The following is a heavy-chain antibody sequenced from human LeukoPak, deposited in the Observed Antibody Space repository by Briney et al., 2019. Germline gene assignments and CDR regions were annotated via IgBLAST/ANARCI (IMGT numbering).Heavy chain of an antibody. Sequence: AGGSLRLSCAASGFTFSSYAMNWVRQAPGKGLVWVSRINADGSGTTYADSVKGRFTISRDNAKNTLYLQMNSLKNDDTAVYYCAKDRVWNSLDSWGQGTLVTVSS. CDR1: GFTFSSYA. J-gene: IGHJ4*02. V-gene: IGHV3-74*01. D-gene: IGHD1-7*01. CDR2: INADGSGT. CDR3: AKDRVWNSLDS.